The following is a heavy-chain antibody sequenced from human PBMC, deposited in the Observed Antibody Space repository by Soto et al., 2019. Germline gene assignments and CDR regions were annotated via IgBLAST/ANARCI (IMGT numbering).Heavy chain of an antibody. D-gene: IGHD6-6*01. Sequence: PSETLSLTCTVSGGSISSYYWSWIRQPPGRGLEWIGYIYYSGSTNYKPSLKSRVTISVDTSKNQFSLKLGSVTAADTAVYYCARDRSAARFYYYYGMDVWGQGTTVTVSS. CDR2: IYYSGST. V-gene: IGHV4-59*12. CDR1: GGSISSYY. CDR3: ARDRSAARFYYYYGMDV. J-gene: IGHJ6*02.